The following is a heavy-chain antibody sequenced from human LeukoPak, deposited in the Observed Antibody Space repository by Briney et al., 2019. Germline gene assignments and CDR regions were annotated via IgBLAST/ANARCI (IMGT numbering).Heavy chain of an antibody. CDR1: GYSISSGYY. D-gene: IGHD3-22*01. J-gene: IGHJ3*01. Sequence: SETLSLTCTVSGYSISSGYYWGWIRQPPGKGLEWIGSIYHSGSTYYNPSLKSRVTMSVDTSKNQFSLRLSSVTAADTAVYYCAREDSSAFDAFDVWGQGTMVTVSS. CDR2: IYHSGST. V-gene: IGHV4-38-2*02. CDR3: AREDSSAFDAFDV.